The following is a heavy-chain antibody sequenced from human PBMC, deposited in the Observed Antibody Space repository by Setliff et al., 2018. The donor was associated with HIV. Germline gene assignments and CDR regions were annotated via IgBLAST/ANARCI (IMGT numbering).Heavy chain of an antibody. Sequence: PSETLSLTCTVSGGSISSPGYYWSWIRQHPGKGLEWIGYFYYTGSDYYNPSLKSRVTISVDTSKNQFSLKLRSVTAADTAVYYCARATQRRTVIQANSIESWGHGILVTVSS. J-gene: IGHJ5*01. D-gene: IGHD2-21*01. CDR3: ARATQRRTVIQANSIES. V-gene: IGHV4-31*03. CDR1: GGSISSPGYY. CDR2: FYYTGSD.